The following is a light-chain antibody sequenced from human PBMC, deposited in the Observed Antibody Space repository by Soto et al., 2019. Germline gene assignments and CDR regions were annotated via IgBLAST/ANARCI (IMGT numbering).Light chain of an antibody. J-gene: IGKJ4*01. CDR2: DAS. V-gene: IGKV3-11*01. Sequence: EIVLTQSPATLSLSPGERATLSCRASQSVSSYLAWYQQKPGQAPRLLIYDASNRATGIPARFSGSGSGTDFTLTISSLEPEDFAVYYCQQRSNWPPGPFGGWTKVEIK. CDR3: QQRSNWPPGP. CDR1: QSVSSY.